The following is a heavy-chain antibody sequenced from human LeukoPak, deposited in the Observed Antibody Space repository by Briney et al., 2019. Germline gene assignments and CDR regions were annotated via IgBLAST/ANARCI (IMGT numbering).Heavy chain of an antibody. D-gene: IGHD3-9*01. J-gene: IGHJ3*02. V-gene: IGHV1-2*02. CDR2: INPNSGGT. CDR1: GYTFTGYY. Sequence: GASVKVSCKASGYTFTGYYMHWVRQAPGQGLERMGWINPNSGGTNYAQKFQGRVTMTRDTSISTAYMELSRLRSDDTAVYYCARGARYILTGSHDAFDIWGQGTMVTVSS. CDR3: ARGARYILTGSHDAFDI.